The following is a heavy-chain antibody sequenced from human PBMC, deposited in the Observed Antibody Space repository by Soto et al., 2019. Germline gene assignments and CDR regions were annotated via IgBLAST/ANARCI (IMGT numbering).Heavy chain of an antibody. Sequence: ASVKVSCKASGGTFSSYAISWVRQAPGQGLEWMGGIIPIFGTANYAQKFQGRVTITADESTSTAYMELSSLRSEDTAVYYCARSGYCSSTSCPPAYYYYGMDVWGQGTTVTVSS. V-gene: IGHV1-69*13. CDR2: IIPIFGTA. CDR3: ARSGYCSSTSCPPAYYYYGMDV. J-gene: IGHJ6*02. CDR1: GGTFSSYA. D-gene: IGHD2-2*01.